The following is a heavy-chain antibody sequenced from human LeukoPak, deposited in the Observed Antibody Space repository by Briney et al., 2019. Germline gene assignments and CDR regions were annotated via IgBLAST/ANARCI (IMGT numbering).Heavy chain of an antibody. J-gene: IGHJ4*02. Sequence: GSLRLSCAASGFTVSSNYMSWVRQAPGKGLEWVSVIYSGGSTYYADSVKGRFTISRDNSKNTLHLQMNSLRAEDTAVYYCAKRSVGYDFWSGVDYWGQGTLVTVSS. D-gene: IGHD3-3*01. CDR1: GFTVSSNY. CDR2: IYSGGST. CDR3: AKRSVGYDFWSGVDY. V-gene: IGHV3-53*01.